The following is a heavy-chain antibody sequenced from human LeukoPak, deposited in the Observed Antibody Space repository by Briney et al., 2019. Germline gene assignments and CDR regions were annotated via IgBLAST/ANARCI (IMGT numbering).Heavy chain of an antibody. CDR2: INGSGGST. V-gene: IGHV3-23*01. Sequence: PGGSLRLSCAASGFTFSTYAMSWVRQAPGKGLEWVSTINGSGGSTYYADSVKGRLTISRDNSKNTLYLQMNSLRAEDTALYYCAKLHHFDWLLVSNWFDPWGQGTLVTVSS. CDR3: AKLHHFDWLLVSNWFDP. J-gene: IGHJ5*02. D-gene: IGHD3-9*01. CDR1: GFTFSTYA.